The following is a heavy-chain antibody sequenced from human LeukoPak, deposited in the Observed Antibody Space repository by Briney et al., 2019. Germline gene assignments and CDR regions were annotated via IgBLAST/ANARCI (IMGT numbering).Heavy chain of an antibody. CDR1: GYTFTSYG. CDR3: ARGQPGDSSGYLDY. J-gene: IGHJ4*02. Sequence: GASVKVSCKASGYTFTSYGISWVRQAPGQGLEWMGGIIPIFGTANYAQKFQGRVTITADESTSTAYMELSSLRSEDTAVYYCARGQPGDSSGYLDYWGQGTLVTVSS. D-gene: IGHD3-22*01. V-gene: IGHV1-69*13. CDR2: IIPIFGTA.